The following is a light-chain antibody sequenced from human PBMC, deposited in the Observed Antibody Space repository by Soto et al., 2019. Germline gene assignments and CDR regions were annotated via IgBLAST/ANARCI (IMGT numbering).Light chain of an antibody. J-gene: IGKJ3*01. CDR3: QQSYSTPFT. CDR2: ETS. V-gene: IGKV1-39*01. CDR1: QSVSSY. Sequence: DIQMTQSPSSLSASVGDRVTITCRASQSVSSYLNWYQQKPGKAPKVLIYETSNLQSGVPSRFSGSGSETYFTLTISSLQPENFATYYCQQSYSTPFTFGPGTKVDIK.